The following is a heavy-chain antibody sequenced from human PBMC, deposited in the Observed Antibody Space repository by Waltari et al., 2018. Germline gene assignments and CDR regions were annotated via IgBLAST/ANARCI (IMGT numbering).Heavy chain of an antibody. CDR1: GYSISSGYY. CDR3: ARGGSGFYDY. D-gene: IGHD3-22*01. J-gene: IGHJ4*02. V-gene: IGHV4-38-2*01. Sequence: QVQLQESGPGLGKPSETLSLTCAVSGYSISSGYYWGWIRQPPGKGLEWIGSIYHSGSTYYNPSLKSRVTISVDTSKNQFSLKLSSVTAADTAVYYCARGGSGFYDYWGQGTLVTVSS. CDR2: IYHSGST.